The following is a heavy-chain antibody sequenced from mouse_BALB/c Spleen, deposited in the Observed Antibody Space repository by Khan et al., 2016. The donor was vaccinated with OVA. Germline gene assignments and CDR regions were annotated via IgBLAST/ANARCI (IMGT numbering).Heavy chain of an antibody. J-gene: IGHJ3*01. CDR1: GYSFTDYY. V-gene: IGHV1-77*01. CDR2: ISPGSGDT. D-gene: IGHD1-2*01. CDR3: ARRNYFGYTFAY. Sequence: QVQLQQSGAELARPGASVKLSCKASGYSFTDYYINWVKQRTGPGLEWIGEISPGSGDTYFNEKFKGKATLTADKSSSTAYMQRSSLTSEASAVYFCARRNYFGYTFAYWGQGTLGTVSA.